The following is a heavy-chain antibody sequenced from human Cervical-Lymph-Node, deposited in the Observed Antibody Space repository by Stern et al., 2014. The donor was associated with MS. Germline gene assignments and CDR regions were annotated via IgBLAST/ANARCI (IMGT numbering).Heavy chain of an antibody. Sequence: VKLVQSGAEVKKPGSSVKVSCKASGGTFSSYAISWVRQAPGQGLEWMGGIIPIFGTANYAQKFQGRVTITADESTSTAYMELSSLRSEDTAVYYCARDSPRGVHYYYYGMDVWGQGTTVTVSS. CDR2: IIPIFGTA. CDR3: ARDSPRGVHYYYYGMDV. J-gene: IGHJ6*02. V-gene: IGHV1-69*01. D-gene: IGHD1-1*01. CDR1: GGTFSSYA.